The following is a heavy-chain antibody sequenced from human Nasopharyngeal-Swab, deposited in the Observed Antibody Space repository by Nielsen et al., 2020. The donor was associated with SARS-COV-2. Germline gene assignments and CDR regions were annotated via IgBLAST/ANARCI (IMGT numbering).Heavy chain of an antibody. CDR2: ISGSGGST. D-gene: IGHD3-10*01. J-gene: IGHJ6*02. CDR3: AKNYGSGGYRSSNYYYDGMDV. V-gene: IGHV3-23*01. Sequence: GESLKISCAASGFTYSGYVMSWVRQAPGKGLEWVSAISGSGGSTYYADSVEGRFTISRDNSNNTLYLQMNSLRGEDTALYYCAKNYGSGGYRSSNYYYDGMDVWGQGTTVTVSS. CDR1: GFTYSGYV.